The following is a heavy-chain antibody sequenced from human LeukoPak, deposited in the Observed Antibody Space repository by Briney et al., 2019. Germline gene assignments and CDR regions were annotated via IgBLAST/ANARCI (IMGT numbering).Heavy chain of an antibody. Sequence: GGSLRLSCAASGFTFDDYAMHWVRQAPGKGLEWVSGISWYSGSIGYADSVKGRFTISRDNAKNSLYLQMNSLRAEDTALYYCAKDVDDLDAFDIWGQGTMVTVSS. J-gene: IGHJ3*02. CDR1: GFTFDDYA. CDR2: ISWYSGSI. CDR3: AKDVDDLDAFDI. D-gene: IGHD5-12*01. V-gene: IGHV3-9*01.